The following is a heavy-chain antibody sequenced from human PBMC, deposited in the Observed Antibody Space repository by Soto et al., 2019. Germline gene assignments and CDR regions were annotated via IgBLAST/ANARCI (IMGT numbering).Heavy chain of an antibody. CDR2: ISYDGTKT. J-gene: IGHJ6*02. CDR1: RFTFSTYA. D-gene: IGHD2-15*01. CDR3: AREMVAPEDHYYGLDV. Sequence: QVQLVESGGGVVQPGRSLRLSCAASRFTFSTYAMHWVRKAPGKGLEWVAVISYDGTKTFCADSVRGRFTTSRDNSKNTLYLQMNSLRAEDTAVYFCAREMVAPEDHYYGLDVWGQGTTVTVSS. V-gene: IGHV3-30-3*01.